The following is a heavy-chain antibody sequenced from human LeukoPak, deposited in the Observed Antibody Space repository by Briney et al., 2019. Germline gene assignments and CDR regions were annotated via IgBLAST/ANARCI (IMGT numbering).Heavy chain of an antibody. Sequence: PGVSLRLSCAASGFTFSSYWMHWVRQAPGKGLVWVSRINSDGSSTSYADSVKGRFTISRDNAKNTLYLQMNSLRAEDTAVYYCARDASMTYVDYWGQGTLVTVSS. CDR2: INSDGSST. CDR1: GFTFSSYW. D-gene: IGHD2/OR15-2a*01. J-gene: IGHJ4*02. V-gene: IGHV3-74*01. CDR3: ARDASMTYVDY.